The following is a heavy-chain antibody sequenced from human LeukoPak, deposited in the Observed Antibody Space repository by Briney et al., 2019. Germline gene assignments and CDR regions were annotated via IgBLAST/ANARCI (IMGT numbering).Heavy chain of an antibody. J-gene: IGHJ4*02. D-gene: IGHD6-19*01. CDR1: GFTFSSYA. CDR3: ANHIAVAAYFDY. CDR2: ISGSGGST. V-gene: IGHV3-23*01. Sequence: QAGGSLRLSCAASGFTFSSYAMSWVRQAPGKGLEWVSAISGSGGSTYYADSVKGRFTISRDNSKNTLYLQMNSLRAEDTAVYYCANHIAVAAYFDYWGQGTLVTVSS.